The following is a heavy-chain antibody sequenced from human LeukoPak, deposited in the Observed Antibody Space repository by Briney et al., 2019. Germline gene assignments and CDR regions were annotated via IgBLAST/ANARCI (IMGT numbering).Heavy chain of an antibody. CDR1: GGSISSYY. J-gene: IGHJ4*02. CDR2: IYYSGGT. CDR3: ARAYCVGDCTVLHIYFDN. Sequence: SSETLSLTCTVSGGSISSYYWSWIRQPPGKGLEWIGYIYYSGGTNYNPSLKSRVTISVDTSKNQFSLKLSSVTAADTAVYYCARAYCVGDCTVLHIYFDNWGQGTLVTVSS. V-gene: IGHV4-59*01. D-gene: IGHD2-21*02.